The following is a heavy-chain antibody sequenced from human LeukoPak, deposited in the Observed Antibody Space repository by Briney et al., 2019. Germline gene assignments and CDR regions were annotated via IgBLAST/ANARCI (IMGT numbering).Heavy chain of an antibody. CDR1: GGSISSGGSS. CDR2: IYHSGST. CDR3: ARGIVVVPAAIPGNWFDP. V-gene: IGHV4-30-2*01. J-gene: IGHJ5*02. D-gene: IGHD2-2*01. Sequence: SETLSLTCAVSGGSISSGGSSWGWIRHPPGKGREWIGYIYHSGSTYYNPSLKSRVTISVDRSKNQFSLKLSSVTAADTAVYYCARGIVVVPAAIPGNWFDPWGQGTLVTVSS.